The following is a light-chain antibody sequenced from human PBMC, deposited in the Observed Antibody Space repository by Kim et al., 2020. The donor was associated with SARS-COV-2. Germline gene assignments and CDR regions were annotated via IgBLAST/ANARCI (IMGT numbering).Light chain of an antibody. V-gene: IGLV3-1*01. Sequence: SYELTQPPSESVSPGQTASITCSGDKLGDKYACWYQQKPGQSPVLVIYQDSKRPSGIPERFSGSNSGNTATLTISGTQAMDEADYYCQAWDSSSHVVFGGGTQLTVL. CDR1: KLGDKY. CDR2: QDS. J-gene: IGLJ2*01. CDR3: QAWDSSSHVV.